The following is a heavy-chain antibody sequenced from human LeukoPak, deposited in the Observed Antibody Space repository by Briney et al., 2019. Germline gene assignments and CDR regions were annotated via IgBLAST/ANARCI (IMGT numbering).Heavy chain of an antibody. CDR1: GFTVSSNY. Sequence: GGSLRLSCAASGFTVSSNYMSWVRQAPGRGLEWVSAIYSGGSTYYADSVKGRFTISRDNSKNTLFLQMNSLRAGDTAVYYCARGTVTMVDYWGQGTLVTVSS. D-gene: IGHD3-10*01. CDR3: ARGTVTMVDY. J-gene: IGHJ4*02. CDR2: IYSGGST. V-gene: IGHV3-66*01.